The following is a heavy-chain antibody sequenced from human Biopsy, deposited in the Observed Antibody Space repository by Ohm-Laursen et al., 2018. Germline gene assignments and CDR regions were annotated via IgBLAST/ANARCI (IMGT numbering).Heavy chain of an antibody. CDR1: GGTFINYA. CDR2: IIPMFGTA. CDR3: ARGPHSGSHSCFDY. V-gene: IGHV1-69*13. Sequence: SVKVSCKSSGGTFINYAISWVRQAPGQGLEWMGGIIPMFGTANYAQMFQGRVTNSADESTSTSYMELSSLTTEDTAIYYCARGPHSGSHSCFDYWGRGTLVTVSS. D-gene: IGHD1-26*01. J-gene: IGHJ4*02.